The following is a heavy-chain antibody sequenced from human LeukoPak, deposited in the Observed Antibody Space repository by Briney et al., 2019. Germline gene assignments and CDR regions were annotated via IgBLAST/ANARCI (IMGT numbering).Heavy chain of an antibody. CDR3: ARGRSSIQYFDL. D-gene: IGHD6-13*01. V-gene: IGHV4-34*01. J-gene: IGHJ2*01. CDR2: INHSGST. CDR1: GGSFSNNY. Sequence: SETLSLTCAVYGGSFSNNYWNWIRQPPGKGLEWIGEINHSGSTNYNPSLKSRVTISVDTSKNQFSLKLSSVTAADTAVYYCARGRSSIQYFDLWGRGTLVTVSS.